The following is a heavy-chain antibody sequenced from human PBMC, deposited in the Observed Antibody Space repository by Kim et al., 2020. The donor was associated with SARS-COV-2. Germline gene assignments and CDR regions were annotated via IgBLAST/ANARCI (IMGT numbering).Heavy chain of an antibody. CDR3: ARDGYYGSGSTQGMDV. CDR1: GGTFSSYA. V-gene: IGHV1-69*13. Sequence: SVKVSCKASGGTFSSYAISWVRQAPGQGLEWMGGIIPIFGTANYAQKFQGRVTITADESTSTAYMELSSLRSEDTAVYYCARDGYYGSGSTQGMDVWGQGTTVTVSS. CDR2: IIPIFGTA. D-gene: IGHD3-10*01. J-gene: IGHJ6*02.